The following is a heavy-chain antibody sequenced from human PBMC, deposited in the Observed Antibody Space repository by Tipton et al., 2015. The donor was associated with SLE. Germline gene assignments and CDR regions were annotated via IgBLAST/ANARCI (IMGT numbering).Heavy chain of an antibody. Sequence: LRLSCAVYGGSFSGYYWSWIRQPPGKGLEWIGEINHSGSTNYNPSLKSRVTISVDTSKNQFSLKLSSVTAADTAVYYCARDSSGWLYYYYGMGVWGQGTTVTVSS. CDR3: ARDSSGWLYYYYGMGV. CDR1: GGSFSGYY. CDR2: INHSGST. V-gene: IGHV4-34*01. J-gene: IGHJ6*02. D-gene: IGHD6-19*01.